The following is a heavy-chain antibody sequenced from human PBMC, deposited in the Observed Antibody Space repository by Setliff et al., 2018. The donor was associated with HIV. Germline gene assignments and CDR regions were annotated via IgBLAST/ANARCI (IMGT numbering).Heavy chain of an antibody. CDR3: ARDRTSWNLEGAGAFGI. V-gene: IGHV1-18*01. D-gene: IGHD1-7*01. CDR1: GYIFTSYD. CDR2: MDPNNGHT. J-gene: IGHJ3*02. Sequence: ASVKVSCKASGYIFTSYDVNWVRQAPGQGLEWMGWMDPNNGHTNYAQKLQGRVTMTTDTSTSTAYMELRSLRSDDTAVYYCARDRTSWNLEGAGAFGIWGQGTMVTVSS.